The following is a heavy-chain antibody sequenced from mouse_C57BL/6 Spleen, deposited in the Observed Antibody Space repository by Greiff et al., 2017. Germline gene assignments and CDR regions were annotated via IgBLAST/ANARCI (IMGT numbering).Heavy chain of an antibody. CDR1: GYTFTSYW. Sequence: VQLQQSGAELVKPGASVKMSCKASGYTFTSYWITWVKQRPGQGLEWIGDIYPGSGSTNYNEKFKSKATLTVDTSSSTAYMQLSSLTSEDSAVYYCARGYDYHWYFDVWGTGTTVTVSS. D-gene: IGHD2-4*01. V-gene: IGHV1-55*01. CDR3: ARGYDYHWYFDV. CDR2: IYPGSGST. J-gene: IGHJ1*03.